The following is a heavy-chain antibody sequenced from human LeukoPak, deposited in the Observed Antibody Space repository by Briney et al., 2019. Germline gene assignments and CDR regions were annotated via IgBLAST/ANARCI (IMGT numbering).Heavy chain of an antibody. Sequence: GSLRLSCAASGFPFSSYTMNWVRQAPGKGLEWVSSISSSSSYIYYADSMKGRLTISRDNAKNSLFLQMNDLRAEDTAVYYCARDRRYFDTGGLGGPDYWGQGTLITVSS. CDR1: GFPFSSYT. CDR2: ISSSSSYI. D-gene: IGHD2-8*02. V-gene: IGHV3-21*01. CDR3: ARDRRYFDTGGLGGPDY. J-gene: IGHJ4*02.